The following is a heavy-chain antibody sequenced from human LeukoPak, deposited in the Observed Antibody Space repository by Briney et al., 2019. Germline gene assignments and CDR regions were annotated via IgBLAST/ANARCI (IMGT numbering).Heavy chain of an antibody. D-gene: IGHD2-21*02. CDR2: FGGSGGSI. V-gene: IGHV3-23*01. J-gene: IGHJ4*02. CDR1: GFTFSSYA. Sequence: GGSLRLSCAASGFTFSSYAMSWVRQAPGKGLEWVSHFGGSGGSIYYADSVKGRFTISRDNSKNTLYLQMNSLRAEDTAVYYCAKSDCGGDCHLLDYWGQGTLVTVSS. CDR3: AKSDCGGDCHLLDY.